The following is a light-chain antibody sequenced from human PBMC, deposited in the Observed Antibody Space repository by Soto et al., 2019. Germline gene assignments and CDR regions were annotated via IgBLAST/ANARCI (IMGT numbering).Light chain of an antibody. CDR1: QIITSN. J-gene: IGKJ1*01. Sequence: EIVMTQSPATRSVSPGERATLSCRASQIITSNLAWYQQKPGQAPRLLIYGASTRATGIPARFSGSGSGTEFTLTISSLQSEDFAIYFCQQYNKWPETFGQGTKVEIK. CDR3: QQYNKWPET. CDR2: GAS. V-gene: IGKV3-15*01.